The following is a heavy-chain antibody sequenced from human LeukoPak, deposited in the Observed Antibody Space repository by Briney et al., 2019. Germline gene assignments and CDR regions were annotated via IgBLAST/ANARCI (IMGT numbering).Heavy chain of an antibody. Sequence: SETLSLTCTVSGGSISSYYWSWIRQPPGKGLEWIGFIYYSGSTNYNPSLKSRVTISVDTSKNQFSLKLSSVTAADTAVYYCARVVAGAGYGMDVWGQGTTVTVSS. CDR2: IYYSGST. V-gene: IGHV4-59*01. CDR1: GGSISSYY. J-gene: IGHJ6*02. CDR3: ARVVAGAGYGMDV. D-gene: IGHD6-19*01.